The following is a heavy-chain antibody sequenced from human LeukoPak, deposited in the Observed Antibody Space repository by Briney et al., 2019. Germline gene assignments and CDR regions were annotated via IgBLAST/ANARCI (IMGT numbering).Heavy chain of an antibody. V-gene: IGHV3-21*01. CDR3: ARSQIVVVPAATYFDY. D-gene: IGHD2-2*01. J-gene: IGHJ4*02. CDR1: GFTFSSYS. CDR2: ISSSSSYI. Sequence: GGSLRLSCAASGFTFSSYSMNWVRQAPGKGLEWVSPISSSSSYIYYADSVKGRFTISRDNAKNSLYLQMNSLRAEDTAVYYCARSQIVVVPAATYFDYWGQGTLVTVSS.